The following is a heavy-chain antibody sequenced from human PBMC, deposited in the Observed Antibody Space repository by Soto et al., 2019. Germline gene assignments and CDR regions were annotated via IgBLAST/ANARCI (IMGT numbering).Heavy chain of an antibody. CDR2: IIPIFGTA. D-gene: IGHD3-22*01. J-gene: IGHJ3*02. CDR1: GGTFSSYA. CDR3: ASDYDSSGYYYEEAFDI. V-gene: IGHV1-69*01. Sequence: ASVKVSCKASGGTFSSYAISWVRQALGQKLEWMGGIIPIFGTANYAQKFQGRVTITADESTSTAYMELSSLRSEDTAVYYCASDYDSSGYYYEEAFDIWGQGTMVTVSS.